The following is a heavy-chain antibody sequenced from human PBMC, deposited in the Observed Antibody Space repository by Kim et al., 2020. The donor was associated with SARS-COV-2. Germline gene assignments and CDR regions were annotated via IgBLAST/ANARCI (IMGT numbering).Heavy chain of an antibody. Sequence: SETLSLTCAVYGGSFSGYYWSWIRQPPGKGLEWIGEIIHSGSTNYNPSLKSRVTISVDTSKNQFSLKLSSVTAADTAVYYCARGAVGATKPNFDYWGQGTLVTVSS. CDR2: IIHSGST. D-gene: IGHD1-26*01. CDR1: GGSFSGYY. J-gene: IGHJ4*02. V-gene: IGHV4-34*01. CDR3: ARGAVGATKPNFDY.